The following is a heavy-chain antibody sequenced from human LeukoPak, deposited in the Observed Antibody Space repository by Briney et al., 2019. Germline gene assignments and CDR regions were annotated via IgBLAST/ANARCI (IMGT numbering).Heavy chain of an antibody. CDR1: GFSFSNYW. V-gene: IGHV3-7*01. CDR3: ATYSSSNGREFQY. J-gene: IGHJ1*01. CDR2: IQQHGSET. D-gene: IGHD2-2*01. Sequence: GGSLRLSCEASGFSFSNYWTSWVRQAPGKGLEWVANIQQHGSETYYVDSVKGRFTISRDNAKNSLYLQMNSLRAEDTAVYYCATYSSSNGREFQYWGQGTLVTVSS.